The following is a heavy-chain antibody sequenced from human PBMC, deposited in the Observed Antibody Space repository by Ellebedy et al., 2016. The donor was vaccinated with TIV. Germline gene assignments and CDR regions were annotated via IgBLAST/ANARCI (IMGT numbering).Heavy chain of an antibody. CDR3: ARDGAAYCCGDCQYPFDY. CDR1: GFTFSSYS. CDR2: ISRSSNI. J-gene: IGHJ4*02. D-gene: IGHD2-21*02. V-gene: IGHV3-48*02. Sequence: GESLKISCAAYGFTFSSYSMNWVRQSPGKGLEWVSYISRSSNIYYADSVKGRFTISRDNAKNSLYLQMNSLKDEDTAVYYCARDGAAYCCGDCQYPFDYWGQGTLVTVSS.